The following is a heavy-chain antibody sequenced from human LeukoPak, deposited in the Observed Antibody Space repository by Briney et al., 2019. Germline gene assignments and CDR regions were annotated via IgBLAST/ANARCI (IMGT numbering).Heavy chain of an antibody. J-gene: IGHJ4*02. Sequence: GGSLRLSCAASGFTFSTYGMHWVRQAPGKGLEWVAVISYDGSNEYYADSVKGRFTISRDNSKNTLYLQMSSLRAEDTAVHYCAKEFNRGLPDYWGQGTLVTVPS. CDR3: AKEFNRGLPDY. CDR2: ISYDGSNE. V-gene: IGHV3-30*18. D-gene: IGHD2-21*01. CDR1: GFTFSTYG.